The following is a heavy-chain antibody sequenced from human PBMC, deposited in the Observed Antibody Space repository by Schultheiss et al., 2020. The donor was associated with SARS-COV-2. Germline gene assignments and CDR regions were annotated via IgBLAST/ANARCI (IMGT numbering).Heavy chain of an antibody. V-gene: IGHV1-2*02. CDR1: GYTFSGYY. CDR2: TNPKRGAT. D-gene: IGHD2-21*01. CDR3: ATRGDLDDYYFYMDV. J-gene: IGHJ6*03. Sequence: ASVKVSCKASGYTFSGYYIHWVRQAPGQGLEWMGWTNPKRGATYYAQKFQGRVTMNSDTSITTTYMELSRLRSDDTAVYYCATRGDLDDYYFYMDVWGKGTTVTVSS.